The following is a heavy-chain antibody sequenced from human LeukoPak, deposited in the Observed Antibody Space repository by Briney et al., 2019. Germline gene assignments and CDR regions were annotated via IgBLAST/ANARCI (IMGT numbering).Heavy chain of an antibody. V-gene: IGHV3-7*01. CDR3: ARIKYSYGIDY. Sequence: GGSLRLSCAASGFTFSSYWVSWVRQAPGKGLEWVANIKQDGSEKYYVDSVKGRFTISRDNAKNSLYLQMNSLRAEDTAVYYCARIKYSYGIDYWGQGTLVTVSS. J-gene: IGHJ4*02. D-gene: IGHD3-10*01. CDR1: GFTFSSYW. CDR2: IKQDGSEK.